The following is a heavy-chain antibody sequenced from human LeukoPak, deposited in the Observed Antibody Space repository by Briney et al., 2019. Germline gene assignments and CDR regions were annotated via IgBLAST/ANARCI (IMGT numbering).Heavy chain of an antibody. D-gene: IGHD3-22*01. J-gene: IGHJ4*02. CDR1: GFTFSDYH. CDR3: VRDISGYYFDY. Sequence: GGSLRLSCATSGFTFSDYHMTWIRQAPGKGLEWVSYISGSSIYTRYADSVKGRFTISRDNAKNSLYLQMNSLRAEDTALYYCVRDISGYYFDYWGQGTLVTVSS. CDR2: ISGSSIYT. V-gene: IGHV3-11*05.